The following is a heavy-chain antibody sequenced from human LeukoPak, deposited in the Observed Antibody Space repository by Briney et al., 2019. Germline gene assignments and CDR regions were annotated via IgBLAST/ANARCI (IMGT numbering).Heavy chain of an antibody. J-gene: IGHJ6*02. V-gene: IGHV3-33*01. Sequence: GGSLRLSCAASGFTFSSYGMHWVRQAPGKGLEWVAVIWYDGSNKYYADSVKGRFTISRDNSKNTLYLQMNSLRAEDTAVYYCARDQGAQDIVVVPAAAPDYYYYGMDVWGLGTTVTVSS. CDR3: ARDQGAQDIVVVPAAAPDYYYYGMDV. CDR2: IWYDGSNK. CDR1: GFTFSSYG. D-gene: IGHD2-2*01.